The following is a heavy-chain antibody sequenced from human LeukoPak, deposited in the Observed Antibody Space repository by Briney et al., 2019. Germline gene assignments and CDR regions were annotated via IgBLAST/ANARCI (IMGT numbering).Heavy chain of an antibody. D-gene: IGHD2-2*01. V-gene: IGHV3-21*04. Sequence: PGGSLRLSCAASGFTFSSYSMNWVRQAPGKGLEWVSSISSSSSYIYYADSVKGRFTISRDNAKNSLYLQMNSLRAEDMALYYCAKGGQGSSRYAFDIWGQGTMVTVSS. CDR1: GFTFSSYS. CDR3: AKGGQGSSRYAFDI. J-gene: IGHJ3*02. CDR2: ISSSSSYI.